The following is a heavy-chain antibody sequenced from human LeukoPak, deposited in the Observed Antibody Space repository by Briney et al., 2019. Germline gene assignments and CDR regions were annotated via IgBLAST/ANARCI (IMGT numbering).Heavy chain of an antibody. J-gene: IGHJ5*01. CDR1: GGAITSGGYS. Sequence: PSQTLSLTCTVSGGAITSGGYSWDWIRQPPGKGLEWIGCIYDRGPAYYNPSLKSRFTISVDRPKNQFFLNVTSLTAADTAVYYCARSRQASGLFNSWGQGTLVVVSS. V-gene: IGHV4-30-2*01. CDR2: IYDRGPA. CDR3: ARSRQASGLFNS. D-gene: IGHD3-10*01.